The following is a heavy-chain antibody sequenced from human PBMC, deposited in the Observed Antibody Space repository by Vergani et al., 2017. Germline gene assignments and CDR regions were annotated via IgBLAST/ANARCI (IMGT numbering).Heavy chain of an antibody. CDR3: AKARDPNCRCGNCYSYYYGLDL. CDR2: ISHDGSNK. D-gene: IGHD2-21*01. CDR1: GFTFSSYA. V-gene: IGHV3-30-3*01. J-gene: IGHJ6*02. Sequence: QVQLVESGGGVVQPGRSLRLSCAASGFTFSSYAIHWVRQAPGKGLEWVALISHDGSNKFYADSVRARFTVSRDNSKNILYLQMNSLRVEDTAIYYCAKARDPNCRCGNCYSYYYGLDLWGQGTTVTVSS.